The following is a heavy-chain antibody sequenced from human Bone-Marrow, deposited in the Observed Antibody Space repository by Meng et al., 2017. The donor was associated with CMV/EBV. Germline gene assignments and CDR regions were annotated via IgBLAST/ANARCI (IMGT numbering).Heavy chain of an antibody. CDR1: GDSVSSNSSA. V-gene: IGHV6-1*01. Sequence: SETLSLTRAISGDSVSSNSSAWNWIRQSPSRGLEWLGRTYYRSKWYNDYAVSVKSRITINPDTSKNQFSLQLNSVTPEDTAVYYCAKGQWLRGYYFDYWGQGTVVTVSS. CDR3: AKGQWLRGYYFDY. J-gene: IGHJ4*02. D-gene: IGHD6-19*01. CDR2: TYYRSKWYN.